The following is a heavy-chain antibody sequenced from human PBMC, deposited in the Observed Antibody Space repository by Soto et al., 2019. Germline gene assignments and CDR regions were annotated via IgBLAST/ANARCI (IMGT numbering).Heavy chain of an antibody. CDR1: GFTFSDYY. CDR2: ISYGSSYT. V-gene: IGHV3-11*06. D-gene: IGHD6-6*01. Sequence: GGALRLSCEGSGFTFSDYYMTWIRQAPGKGLGWVSYISYGSSYTNYADSVKGRFTISRDNSKNSLFLQMNNLRTEDTAVYYCARDPNNSSSWWLDPWGRGVLVTVSS. J-gene: IGHJ5*02. CDR3: ARDPNNSSSWWLDP.